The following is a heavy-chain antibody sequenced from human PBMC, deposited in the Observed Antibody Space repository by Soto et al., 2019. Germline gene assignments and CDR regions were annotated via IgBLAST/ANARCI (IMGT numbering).Heavy chain of an antibody. D-gene: IGHD6-19*01. CDR3: AGEGIAVAGCRGCGMDV. CDR1: GFTVSSNY. Sequence: GGSLRLSCAASGFTVSSNYMSWVRQAPGKGLEWVAVIYSGGSTYYADSVKGRFTISRDNSKNTLYLQMNSLRAEDTAVYYCAGEGIAVAGCRGCGMDVWGQGTTVTVSS. V-gene: IGHV3-53*01. CDR2: IYSGGST. J-gene: IGHJ6*02.